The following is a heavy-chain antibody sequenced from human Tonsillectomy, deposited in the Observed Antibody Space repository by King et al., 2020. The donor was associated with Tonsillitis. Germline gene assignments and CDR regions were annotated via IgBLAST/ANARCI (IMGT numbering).Heavy chain of an antibody. V-gene: IGHV3-7*01. CDR2: IKQDGSDK. D-gene: IGHD2-15*01. Sequence: VQLVESGGGLVQPGGSLRLSCAASGFTFSNYWMTWVRQAPGKGLEWVANIKQDGSDKNYVDSVKGRFTISRDNAKNSLYLQMNSLRAEDTAVYHCARDLDVVVVPNGYDAFDIWGQGTMVTVSS. CDR3: ARDLDVVVVPNGYDAFDI. CDR1: GFTFSNYW. J-gene: IGHJ3*02.